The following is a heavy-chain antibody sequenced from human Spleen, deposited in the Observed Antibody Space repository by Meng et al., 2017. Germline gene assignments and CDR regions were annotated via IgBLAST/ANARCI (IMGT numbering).Heavy chain of an antibody. CDR1: GFTFSSYA. CDR3: ARDRLYYDSRVYYYGMDV. D-gene: IGHD3-22*01. Sequence: GESLKISCAASGFTFSSYAMHWVRQAPGKGLEWVAVISYDGSNKYYADSVKGRFTISRDNSKNTLYLQMNSLRAEDTAVYYCARDRLYYDSRVYYYGMDVWGQGTTVTVSS. J-gene: IGHJ6*02. V-gene: IGHV3-30*01. CDR2: ISYDGSNK.